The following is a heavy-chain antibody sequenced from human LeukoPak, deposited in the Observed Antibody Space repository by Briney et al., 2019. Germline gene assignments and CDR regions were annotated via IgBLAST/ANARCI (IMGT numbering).Heavy chain of an antibody. V-gene: IGHV4-38-2*02. CDR2: IYHSGST. CDR1: GYSISSGYY. Sequence: SETLSLTCTVSGYSISSGYYWGWIRQPPGKGLEWIGSIYHSGSTYYNPSLKSRVTISVDTSKNQFSLKLSSVTAADTAVYYCARYRFGELLFPYYFDYWGQGTLVTVSS. J-gene: IGHJ4*02. CDR3: ARYRFGELLFPYYFDY. D-gene: IGHD3-10*01.